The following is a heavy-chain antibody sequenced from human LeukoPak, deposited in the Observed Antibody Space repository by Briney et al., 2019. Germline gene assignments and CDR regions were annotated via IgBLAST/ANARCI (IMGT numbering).Heavy chain of an antibody. V-gene: IGHV4-39*02. CDR1: GSSITGSSFY. Sequence: SETLSLTCSVSGSSITGSSFYWGWIRQPPGKGLEWIGNIYYSGSTYYSASLKSRVTISLDTSKNHFSLKVTSVTAADTAVYYCARGSYDVLTGYSTLGEYWGQGTLVTVSS. D-gene: IGHD3-9*01. J-gene: IGHJ4*02. CDR3: ARGSYDVLTGYSTLGEY. CDR2: IYYSGST.